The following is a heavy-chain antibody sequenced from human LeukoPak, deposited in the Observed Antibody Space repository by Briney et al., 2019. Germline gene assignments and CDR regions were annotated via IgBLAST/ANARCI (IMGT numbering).Heavy chain of an antibody. V-gene: IGHV3-74*03. CDR3: ARWDIGMAAFDL. CDR2: INGDGSDT. J-gene: IGHJ4*02. CDR1: EFNVSNYW. Sequence: GGSLRLSCAASEFNVSNYWMHWIRQAPGTGPMWVSRINGDGSDTKYADSVKGRLTISRDNAKNTLYLHMNSLRAEDTALYWCARWDIGMAAFDLWGQGTLVTVSS. D-gene: IGHD5-18*01.